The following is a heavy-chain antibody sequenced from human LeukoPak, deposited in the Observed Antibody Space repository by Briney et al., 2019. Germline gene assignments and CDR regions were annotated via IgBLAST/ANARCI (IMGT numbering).Heavy chain of an antibody. V-gene: IGHV4-59*01. Sequence: SETLSLTCTVSGGSISSYYWSWIRQPPGKGLEWIGYIYYSGSTNYNPSLKSRVTISADTSKNQFSLKLSSVTAADTAVYYCARVGYDASDIWGQGTMVTVSS. D-gene: IGHD5-12*01. J-gene: IGHJ3*02. CDR1: GGSISSYY. CDR3: ARVGYDASDI. CDR2: IYYSGST.